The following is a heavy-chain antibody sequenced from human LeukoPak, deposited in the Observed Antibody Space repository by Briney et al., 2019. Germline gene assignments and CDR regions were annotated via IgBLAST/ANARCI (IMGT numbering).Heavy chain of an antibody. Sequence: GGSLRLSCAVSGFTFSSYAMSWVRQAPGKGLGWVSTISGSGGTTYYADSVKGRFTISRDNSKNTLYLQMNSLRAEDTAVYYCAKPVACTGYFDYWGQGTLVTVSS. D-gene: IGHD6-19*01. CDR2: ISGSGGTT. CDR3: AKPVACTGYFDY. V-gene: IGHV3-23*01. CDR1: GFTFSSYA. J-gene: IGHJ4*02.